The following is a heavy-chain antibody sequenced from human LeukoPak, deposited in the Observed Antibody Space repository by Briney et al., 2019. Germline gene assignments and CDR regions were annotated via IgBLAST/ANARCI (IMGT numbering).Heavy chain of an antibody. V-gene: IGHV3-43*02. J-gene: IGHJ4*02. CDR3: AKDIGGYNPYYFDY. Sequence: QPGGSLRLSCAASGFTFDDYAMHWDRRAPGKGLEWVSLITGDGGSTYYADSVKRRFIISRDNSKNSLYLQMNSLRTDDTALYYCAKDIGGYNPYYFDYWGQGTLVIVSS. CDR2: ITGDGGST. CDR1: GFTFDDYA. D-gene: IGHD5-24*01.